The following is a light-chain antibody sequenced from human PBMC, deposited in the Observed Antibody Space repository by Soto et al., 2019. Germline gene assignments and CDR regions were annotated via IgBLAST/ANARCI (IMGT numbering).Light chain of an antibody. CDR2: AAS. Sequence: DIQMTQSPSSLSASVGDRVTITCRASQSISSYLNWYQQKPGKAPKLLIYAASSLQSGVPSRFSGSGSGTDFTLTISSRQPEDLATYSCQRSNSTPLIFGEGPRWRSN. J-gene: IGKJ4*01. V-gene: IGKV1-39*01. CDR1: QSISSY. CDR3: QRSNSTPLI.